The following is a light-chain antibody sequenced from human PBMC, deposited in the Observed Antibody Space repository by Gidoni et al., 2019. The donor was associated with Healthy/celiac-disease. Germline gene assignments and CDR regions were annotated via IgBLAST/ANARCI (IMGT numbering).Light chain of an antibody. Sequence: EIVMTQSPATLSVSPGESATLSCRASQSVRSNLAWYQQKPGQAPRLLIYGTSTRATGIPARFSGSGSETEFTLTISSLQSEDFAVYYCQQYNNWPLTFGQGTKVEIK. CDR2: GTS. J-gene: IGKJ1*01. CDR3: QQYNNWPLT. CDR1: QSVRSN. V-gene: IGKV3-15*01.